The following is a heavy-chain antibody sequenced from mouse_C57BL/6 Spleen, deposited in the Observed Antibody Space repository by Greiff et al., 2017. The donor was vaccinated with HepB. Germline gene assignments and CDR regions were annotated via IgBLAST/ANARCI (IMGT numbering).Heavy chain of an antibody. J-gene: IGHJ2*01. V-gene: IGHV1-19*01. CDR1: GYTFTDYY. CDR2: INPYNGGT. Sequence: EVQLQQSGPVLVKPGASVKMSCKASGYTFTDYYMNWVKQSHGKSLEWIGVINPYNGGTSYNQKFKGKATLTVDKSSSTAYMELNSLTSEDSAVYYCARRGENDGYYHWEYYFDYWGQGTTLTVSS. CDR3: ARRGENDGYYHWEYYFDY. D-gene: IGHD2-3*01.